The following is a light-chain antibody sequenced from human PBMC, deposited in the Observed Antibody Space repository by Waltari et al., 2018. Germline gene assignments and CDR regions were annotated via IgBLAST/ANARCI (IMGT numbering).Light chain of an antibody. V-gene: IGKV3-20*01. CDR2: VAS. J-gene: IGKJ1*01. CDR1: QSFGRS. Sequence: EIVLTQYPGTLSLSPGARATLCCRASQSFGRSLSWYQPKLGQAHRLRIYVASNRAPGIPDRFSGSGSGKDFSLTISRLEPEDFGLYSCQHYVRLPATFGQGTKVEIK. CDR3: QHYVRLPAT.